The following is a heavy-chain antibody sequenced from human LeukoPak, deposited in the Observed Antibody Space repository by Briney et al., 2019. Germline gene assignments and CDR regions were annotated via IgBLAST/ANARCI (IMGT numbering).Heavy chain of an antibody. Sequence: PSETLSLACIVSGDSISSSSYYWGWIRQPPGKGLEWIGSISYSGSTYYNPSLKSRITISVDTSKNQFSLKLSSVTAADTAVYYCARDVTAAFDYWGQGTLVTVSS. CDR3: ARDVTAAFDY. D-gene: IGHD6-13*01. CDR1: GDSISSSSYY. V-gene: IGHV4-39*07. J-gene: IGHJ4*02. CDR2: ISYSGST.